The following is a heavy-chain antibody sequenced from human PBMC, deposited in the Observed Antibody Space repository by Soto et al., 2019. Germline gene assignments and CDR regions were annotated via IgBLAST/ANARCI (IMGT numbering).Heavy chain of an antibody. CDR3: ARTSGGTYSFDP. J-gene: IGHJ5*02. D-gene: IGHD3-10*01. V-gene: IGHV4-4*02. Sequence: PSQTLSLTCAVSGDSITNNNWWTWVRQSPGKGLEWIGEMHHSGSTDYNPSLRSRVTISVDKSKNQFSLNLSSMTAADSAVYYCARTSGGTYSFDPWGQGNLVTVS. CDR2: MHHSGST. CDR1: GDSITNNNW.